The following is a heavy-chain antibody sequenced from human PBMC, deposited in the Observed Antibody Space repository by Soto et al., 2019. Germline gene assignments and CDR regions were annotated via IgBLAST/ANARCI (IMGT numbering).Heavy chain of an antibody. J-gene: IGHJ4*03. CDR2: IYYSGRT. CDR3: ARHVAYSSGWYDGEALDL. Sequence: QVQLQESGPGLVKPSETLSLTCTVSGGSISSYYWSWIQQPPGKGLEWIGYIYYSGRTNYNPSLTCRVTPAVHPSQHQSSHKLSPGTAADPAVYYCARHVAYSSGWYDGEALDLWGQGTLVPVSS. V-gene: IGHV4-59*08. CDR1: GGSISSYY. D-gene: IGHD6-19*01.